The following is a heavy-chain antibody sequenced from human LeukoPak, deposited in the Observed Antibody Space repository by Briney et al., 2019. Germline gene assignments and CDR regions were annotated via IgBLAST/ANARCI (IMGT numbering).Heavy chain of an antibody. Sequence: SETLSLTCTVSGGSISSCYWSWIRQPAGKGLEWIGRIYTSGSTNYNPSLKSRVTMSVDTSKNQFSLKLSSVTAADTAVYYCARDRGSGEDYYDSSGYSYYFDYWGQGTLVTVSS. D-gene: IGHD3-22*01. CDR3: ARDRGSGEDYYDSSGYSYYFDY. CDR1: GGSISSCY. V-gene: IGHV4-4*07. CDR2: IYTSGST. J-gene: IGHJ4*02.